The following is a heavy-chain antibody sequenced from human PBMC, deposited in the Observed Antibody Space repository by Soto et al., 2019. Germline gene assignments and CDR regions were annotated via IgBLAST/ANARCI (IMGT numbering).Heavy chain of an antibody. CDR2: IVDAGSNK. V-gene: IGHV3-30*02. D-gene: IGHD2-21*02. J-gene: IGHJ3*02. CDR3: AKDMKDIVVVTANDAFDI. Sequence: IVDAGSNKYYADSVKGRFTISRDNSKNTLYLQMNSLKAEDTAVYYCAKDMKDIVVVTANDAFDIWGQGTMVPVSS.